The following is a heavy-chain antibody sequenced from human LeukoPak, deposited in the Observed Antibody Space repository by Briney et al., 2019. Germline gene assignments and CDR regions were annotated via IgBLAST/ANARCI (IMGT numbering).Heavy chain of an antibody. V-gene: IGHV3-7*02. CDR3: ATTQTFDY. Sequence: GGSLRLSCVASGFTFSNYWMSWVRQAPGKGLEWVANIKHDGSEKYYVDSVKGRFATSRDNAKNSLDLQMNSLRVEDTAVYYCATTQTFDYWGQGTLVTVSS. J-gene: IGHJ4*02. CDR1: GFTFSNYW. CDR2: IKHDGSEK.